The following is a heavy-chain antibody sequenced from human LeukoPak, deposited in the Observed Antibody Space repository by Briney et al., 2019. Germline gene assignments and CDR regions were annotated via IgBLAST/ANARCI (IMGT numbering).Heavy chain of an antibody. CDR2: INSDGTTT. CDR1: GFTFSNYW. V-gene: IGHV3-74*01. Sequence: PGGSLRLSCAASGFTFSNYWMDWVRQTPGKGLVWVSRINSDGTTTTYADSVKGRFTISRDNAKNTLYLQMDSLRAEDTAVYYCTRDGRGGSYYYWGQGTLVTVSS. J-gene: IGHJ4*02. D-gene: IGHD1-26*01. CDR3: TRDGRGGSYYY.